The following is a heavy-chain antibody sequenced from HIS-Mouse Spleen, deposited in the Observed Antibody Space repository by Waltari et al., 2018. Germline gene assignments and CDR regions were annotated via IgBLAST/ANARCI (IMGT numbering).Heavy chain of an antibody. J-gene: IGHJ2*01. D-gene: IGHD6-13*01. V-gene: IGHV4-39*07. CDR2: IYYSGST. CDR1: GCSIRSSSYY. CDR3: AREIPYSSSWYDWYFDL. Sequence: QLQLQESGPGLVKPSETLSLTRPVSGCSIRSSSYYWAWIRQPPGKGLGWIGSIYYSGSTYYNPSLKSRVTISVDTSKNQFSLKLSSVTAADTAVYYCAREIPYSSSWYDWYFDLWGRGTLVTVSS.